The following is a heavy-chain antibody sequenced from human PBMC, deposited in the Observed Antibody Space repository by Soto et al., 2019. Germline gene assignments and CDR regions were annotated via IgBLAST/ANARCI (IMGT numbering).Heavy chain of an antibody. J-gene: IGHJ5*02. Sequence: PGESLKISCKSSGYSFPNYWIAWVRRMPGKDLESMGIIYPDDSDTKYSPSFQGQVTISADKSISTAYLQWSSLKASDTAMYYCARHIPYCGGDCYHRWGQGTLVTISS. D-gene: IGHD2-21*02. CDR1: GYSFPNYW. CDR3: ARHIPYCGGDCYHR. V-gene: IGHV5-51*01. CDR2: IYPDDSDT.